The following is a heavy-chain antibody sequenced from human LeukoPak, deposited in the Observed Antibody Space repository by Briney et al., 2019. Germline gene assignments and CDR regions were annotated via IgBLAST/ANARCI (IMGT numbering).Heavy chain of an antibody. CDR3: ARTRSTSCYAIGY. V-gene: IGHV4-34*01. Sequence: NPSEPLSLPCAVYGGSYSGYYWSWIRQPPGKGLDWIGEINHSESTNYKPSLKSRVTISVDTSKNQFSLKLSSVTAADTAVYYCARTRSTSCYAIGYWGQGTLVTVSS. CDR2: INHSEST. CDR1: GGSYSGYY. D-gene: IGHD2-2*01. J-gene: IGHJ4*02.